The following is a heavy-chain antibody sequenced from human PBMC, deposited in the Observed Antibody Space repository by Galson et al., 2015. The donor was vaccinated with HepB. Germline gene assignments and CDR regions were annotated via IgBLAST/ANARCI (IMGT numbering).Heavy chain of an antibody. Sequence: SGAEVKKPGESLRISCKGSGYSFTSYWISWVRQMPGKGLEWMGRIDPSDSYTNYSPSFQGHVTISADKSISTAYLQWSSLKASDTAMYYCASGTYSSSFYYYYMDVWGKGTTVTVSS. D-gene: IGHD6-6*01. CDR2: IDPSDSYT. V-gene: IGHV5-10-1*01. CDR1: GYSFTSYW. J-gene: IGHJ6*03. CDR3: ASGTYSSSFYYYYMDV.